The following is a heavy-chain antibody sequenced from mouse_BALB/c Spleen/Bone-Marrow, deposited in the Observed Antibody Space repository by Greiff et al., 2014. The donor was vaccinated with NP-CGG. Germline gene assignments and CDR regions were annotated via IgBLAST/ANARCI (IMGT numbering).Heavy chain of an antibody. J-gene: IGHJ2*01. Sequence: EVNLVESGGGLVQPGGSLRLSCTTSGFTFTDYFMTRVRQPPGKALEWLGFIRNKPNGYTTEYNPSVKGRFTISRDNSQGILYLQMNTLRAEDSAIYYCARDYSGYFDFWGQGTTLTVSS. V-gene: IGHV7-3*02. D-gene: IGHD5-1*01. CDR3: ARDYSGYFDF. CDR2: IRNKPNGYTT. CDR1: GFTFTDYF.